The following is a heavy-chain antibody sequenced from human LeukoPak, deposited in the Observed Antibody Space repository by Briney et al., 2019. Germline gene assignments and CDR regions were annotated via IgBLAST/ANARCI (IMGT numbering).Heavy chain of an antibody. Sequence: PSGTLSLTCAVSGGSISSSNWWSWVRQPPGKGLEWIGEIYHSGSTNYNPSLKSRVTISVDKSKNQFSLKLSSVTAADTAVYYCARVFSTSDGSGSYYLDYWGQGTLVTVSS. CDR3: ARVFSTSDGSGSYYLDY. J-gene: IGHJ4*02. CDR1: GGSISSSNW. CDR2: IYHSGST. V-gene: IGHV4-4*02. D-gene: IGHD3-10*01.